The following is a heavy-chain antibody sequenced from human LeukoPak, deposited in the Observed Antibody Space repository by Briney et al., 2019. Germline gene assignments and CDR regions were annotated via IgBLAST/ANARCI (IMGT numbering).Heavy chain of an antibody. CDR3: ARDLKGYSYGLD. V-gene: IGHV1-2*02. CDR1: GYTFTGYY. Sequence: ASVKVSCKASGYTFTGYYMHWVRQAPGQGLEWMGWINPNSGGTNYAQKFQGRVTMTRDTSISTAYMELSRLGSDDTAVYYCARDLKGYSYGLDWGQGTLVTVSS. D-gene: IGHD5-18*01. J-gene: IGHJ4*02. CDR2: INPNSGGT.